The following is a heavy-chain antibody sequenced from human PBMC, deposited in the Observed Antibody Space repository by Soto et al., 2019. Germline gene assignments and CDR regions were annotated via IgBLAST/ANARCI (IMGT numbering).Heavy chain of an antibody. J-gene: IGHJ4*03. D-gene: IGHD5-18*01. CDR2: ISKDGSNK. CDR3: AREGYSYGSLDY. V-gene: IGHV3-30*04. CDR1: GFTFRNYP. Sequence: LRLSCAASGFTFRNYPMHWVRQAPGEGLEWVASISKDGSNKNYADSGKDRFTISRDNSKNTLYLQINSLRGGDTAVYYCAREGYSYGSLDYWGQGTLVTVSS.